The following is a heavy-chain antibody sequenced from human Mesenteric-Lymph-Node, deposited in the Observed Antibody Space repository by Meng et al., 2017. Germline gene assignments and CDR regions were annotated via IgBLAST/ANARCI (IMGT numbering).Heavy chain of an antibody. V-gene: IGHV4-39*07. D-gene: IGHD1-1*01. Sequence: GSLRLSCIVSGGSIGSISYHWGWVRQPPGKGLEWIGSFRFGGSTFYNPSLKSRVTLSLDTSKNQFFLKLTSVTAADTAVYYCARDRQLEGQKFTAFDIWGPGTLVTVSS. CDR2: FRFGGST. CDR1: GGSIGSISYH. CDR3: ARDRQLEGQKFTAFDI. J-gene: IGHJ3*02.